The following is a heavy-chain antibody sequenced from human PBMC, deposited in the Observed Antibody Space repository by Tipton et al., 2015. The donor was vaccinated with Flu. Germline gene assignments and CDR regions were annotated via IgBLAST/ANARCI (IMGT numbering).Heavy chain of an antibody. CDR1: GGSIISSDYY. J-gene: IGHJ5*02. V-gene: IGHV4-39*07. CDR3: AGGASSGWFDP. D-gene: IGHD2-8*02. Sequence: GLVKPSETLSLTCTVSGGSIISSDYYWGWIRQPPGKGLEWIGSIYLSGSTDYNPTLKSPVTILLDTSKNQFSLKLSSVTAADTAVYYCAGGASSGWFDPWGQGTLVTVSS. CDR2: IYLSGST.